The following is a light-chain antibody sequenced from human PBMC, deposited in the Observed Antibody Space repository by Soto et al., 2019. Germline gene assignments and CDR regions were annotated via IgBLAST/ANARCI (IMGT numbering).Light chain of an antibody. CDR2: DES. J-gene: IGKJ4*01. CDR1: QGISNY. CDR3: QQYDNLPLT. Sequence: DIQMTQSPSSLSASVGDRVTVTCRASQGISNYLAWYQQKTGKAPKLMIYDESNLETGVPSRFSGSGSGTDFTFTISSLQPEDIATYYCQQYDNLPLTCGGGTKVDIK. V-gene: IGKV1-33*01.